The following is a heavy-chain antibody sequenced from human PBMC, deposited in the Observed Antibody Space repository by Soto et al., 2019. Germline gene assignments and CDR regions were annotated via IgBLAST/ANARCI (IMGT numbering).Heavy chain of an antibody. CDR1: GFTFSSYA. CDR3: ARTVTTVTTIWYFDL. Sequence: QVQLVESGGGVVQPGRSLRLSCAASGFTFSSYAMHGVRQAPGKGLEWVAVISYDGSNKYYADSVKGRFTISRDNSKNTLYLQMNSLRAEATAVYYCARTVTTVTTIWYFDLWGRGTLVTVSS. D-gene: IGHD4-4*01. CDR2: ISYDGSNK. V-gene: IGHV3-30-3*01. J-gene: IGHJ2*01.